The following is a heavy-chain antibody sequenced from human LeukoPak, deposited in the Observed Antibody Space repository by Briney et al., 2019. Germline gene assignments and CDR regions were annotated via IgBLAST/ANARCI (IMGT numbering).Heavy chain of an antibody. Sequence: SVKVSCKASGGTFSSYAISWVRQAPGQGLEWMGGIIPIFGTANYAQKFQGRVTITTDESTSTAYMELSSLRSEDTAVYYCARGSYSSGWCVGWYFDLWGRGTLVTVSS. V-gene: IGHV1-69*05. CDR1: GGTFSSYA. J-gene: IGHJ2*01. D-gene: IGHD6-19*01. CDR2: IIPIFGTA. CDR3: ARGSYSSGWCVGWYFDL.